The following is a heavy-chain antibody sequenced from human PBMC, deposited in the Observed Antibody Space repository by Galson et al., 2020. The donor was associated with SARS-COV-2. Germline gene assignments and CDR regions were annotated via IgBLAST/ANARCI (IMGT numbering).Heavy chain of an antibody. J-gene: IGHJ4*02. CDR2: VCGSGGGT. D-gene: IGHD3-3*01. V-gene: IGHV3-23*01. Sequence: GESLKISCAASRFSFSTYAMSWVRQASGKGLEWFSTVCGSGGGTYYADSVKGRFIISIDNSKNTVFLQMNSLRAEDTAVYHCSKVGAFGLAAGIFDYWGQGTLATLAS. CDR1: RFSFSTYA. CDR3: SKVGAFGLAAGIFDY.